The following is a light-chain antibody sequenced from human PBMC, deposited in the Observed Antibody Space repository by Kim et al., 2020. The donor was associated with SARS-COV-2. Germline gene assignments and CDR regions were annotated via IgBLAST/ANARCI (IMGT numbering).Light chain of an antibody. CDR2: EDT. CDR3: QSYDISNVI. V-gene: IGLV6-57*03. J-gene: IGLJ2*01. CDR1: SGNIADNY. Sequence: GNTVTISYTRTSGNIADNYVQWYQQRPGSAPTIVIYEDTERPSGVPDRFSGSIDTSSSSASLTISGLKTEDEADYYCQSYDISNVIFGGGTQLTVL.